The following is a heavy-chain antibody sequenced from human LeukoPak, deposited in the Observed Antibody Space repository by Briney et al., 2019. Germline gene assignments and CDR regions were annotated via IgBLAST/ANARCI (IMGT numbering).Heavy chain of an antibody. CDR3: ARLYFGGNAIGPYYYFDV. V-gene: IGHV4-34*01. CDR1: GGSFSGYY. J-gene: IGHJ2*01. Sequence: PSETLSLTCAVYGGSFSGYYWSWIRQPPGKGLEWIGEINHSGSTNYNPSLKSRVTISVDTSKNQFSLKLSSVTAADTAVYYCARLYFGGNAIGPYYYFDVWGRGTLVTVSS. D-gene: IGHD4-23*01. CDR2: INHSGST.